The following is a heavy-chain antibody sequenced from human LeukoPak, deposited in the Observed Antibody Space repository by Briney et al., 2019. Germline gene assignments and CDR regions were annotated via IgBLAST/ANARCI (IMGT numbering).Heavy chain of an antibody. CDR3: ARSRTAAGSFVY. V-gene: IGHV1-18*01. J-gene: IGHJ4*02. CDR1: GYTFTSYG. CDR2: ISAYNGNT. D-gene: IGHD6-13*01. Sequence: ASVKASCKASGYTFTSYGISWVRQAPGQGLEWMGWISAYNGNTNYAQKLQGRVTMTTDTTTSTAYMELRSLRSDDTAVYYCARSRTAAGSFVYWGQGTLVTVSS.